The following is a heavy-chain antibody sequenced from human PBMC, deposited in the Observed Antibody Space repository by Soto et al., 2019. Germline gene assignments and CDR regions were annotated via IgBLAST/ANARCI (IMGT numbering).Heavy chain of an antibody. CDR1: GFTFSSYS. J-gene: IGHJ4*02. Sequence: EVQLVESGGGLVKPGGSLRLSCAASGFTFSSYSMNWVRQAPGKGLEWVSSISSSSSYIYYADSVKGRFTISRDNANKSLYIQMNSPRAENTAVYSCAGLGGGGKVPAAPRGWGQGTLVTVSS. D-gene: IGHD2-2*01. V-gene: IGHV3-21*01. CDR2: ISSSSSYI. CDR3: AGLGGGGKVPAAPRG.